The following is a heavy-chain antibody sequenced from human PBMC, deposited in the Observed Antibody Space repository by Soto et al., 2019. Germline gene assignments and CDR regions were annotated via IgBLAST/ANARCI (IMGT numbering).Heavy chain of an antibody. J-gene: IGHJ4*02. D-gene: IGHD6-19*01. CDR2: IIPILGIA. CDR1: GGTFSSYT. Sequence: QVQLVQSGAEVKKPGSSVKVSCKASGGTFSSYTISWVRQAPGQGLEWMGRIIPILGIANYAQKFQGRVTITADKSTSTAYMELSRLRSEDTAVYYCAAVVGSGVFDYWGQGTLVTVSS. CDR3: AAVVGSGVFDY. V-gene: IGHV1-69*02.